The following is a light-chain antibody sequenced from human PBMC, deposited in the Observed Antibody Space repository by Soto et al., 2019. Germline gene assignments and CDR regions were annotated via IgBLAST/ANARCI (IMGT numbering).Light chain of an antibody. Sequence: QSVLTQPASVSGSPGQSITISCTGTSSDVGGYNYVSWYQQYPGKAPKLMIYDVSNRPSGVSNRFSGSKSGNTASLTISGLQAEDESDYYCSSYTGSSTYVFATGTKDTVL. V-gene: IGLV2-14*01. CDR2: DVS. CDR1: SSDVGGYNY. CDR3: SSYTGSSTYV. J-gene: IGLJ1*01.